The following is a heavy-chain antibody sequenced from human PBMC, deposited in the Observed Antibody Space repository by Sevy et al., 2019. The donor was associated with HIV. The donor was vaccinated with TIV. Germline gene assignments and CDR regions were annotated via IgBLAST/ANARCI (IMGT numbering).Heavy chain of an antibody. J-gene: IGHJ4*02. D-gene: IGHD3-22*01. CDR2: FDPEDGDPEDGKT. V-gene: IGHV1-24*01. Sequence: ASVKVSCKVSGYTLTQFSMHWVRQAPGKGLEWMTTFDPEDGDPEDGKTIYAQKFLGRVTMTEDTSTATAYMELSSLRSDDTAVYYCATTTDYYDSSGYPFDYWGQGTLVTVSS. CDR1: GYTLTQFS. CDR3: ATTTDYYDSSGYPFDY.